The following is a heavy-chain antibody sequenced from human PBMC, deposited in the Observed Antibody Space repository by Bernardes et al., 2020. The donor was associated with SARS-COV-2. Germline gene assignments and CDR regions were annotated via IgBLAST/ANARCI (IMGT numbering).Heavy chain of an antibody. V-gene: IGHV3-7*03. Sequence: GGSLRLSCAASGFSFSSYWMAWVRQAPGKGLEWVANIKGDSEKSYVDSKKGRFTISRDNAKNSLYLQMNSLRAEDTAVYYCARDRNHCTGGACYDVFDIWGQGTMVTVSS. J-gene: IGHJ3*02. CDR2: IKGDSEK. D-gene: IGHD2-8*02. CDR1: GFSFSSYW. CDR3: ARDRNHCTGGACYDVFDI.